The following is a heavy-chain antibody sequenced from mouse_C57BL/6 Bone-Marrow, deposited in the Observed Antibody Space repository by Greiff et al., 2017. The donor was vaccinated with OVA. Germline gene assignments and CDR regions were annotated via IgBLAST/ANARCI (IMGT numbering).Heavy chain of an antibody. CDR3: TNGYHQGYFDV. CDR1: GFNIKDDY. J-gene: IGHJ1*03. Sequence: VQLQQSGAELVRPGASVKLSCTASGFNIKDDYMHWVKQRPEQGLEWIGWIDPENGDTEYASKFQDKATITADTSSNTAYLQLSSLTSEDTAVYYCTNGYHQGYFDVWGTGTTVTVSS. D-gene: IGHD2-2*01. V-gene: IGHV14-4*01. CDR2: IDPENGDT.